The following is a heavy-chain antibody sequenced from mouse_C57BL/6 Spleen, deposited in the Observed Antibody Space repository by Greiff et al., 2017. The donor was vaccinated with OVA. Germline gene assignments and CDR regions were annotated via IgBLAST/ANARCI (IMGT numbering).Heavy chain of an antibody. CDR3: ARERDYYGSSFYAMDY. V-gene: IGHV1-53*01. Sequence: QVQLQQPGTELVKPGASVKLSCKASGYTFTSYWMHWVKQRPRQGLEWIGNINPSNGGTNYNEKFKSKATLTVDKSSSTAYMQLSSLTSEDSAVYYCARERDYYGSSFYAMDYWGQGTSVTVSS. D-gene: IGHD1-1*01. CDR2: INPSNGGT. CDR1: GYTFTSYW. J-gene: IGHJ4*01.